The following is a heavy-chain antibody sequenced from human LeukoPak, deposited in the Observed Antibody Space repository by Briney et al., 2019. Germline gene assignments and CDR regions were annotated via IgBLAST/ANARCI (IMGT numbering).Heavy chain of an antibody. Sequence: GASVKVSCKASGYTFTGYYMHWVRQAPGQGLEWMGWINPNSGGTNYAQKFQGRVTMTRDTSISTAYMELSRLRSDDTAVYYCARAKSGSYFHGTLYYFDYWGQGTLVTVSS. V-gene: IGHV1-2*02. D-gene: IGHD1-26*01. J-gene: IGHJ4*02. CDR2: INPNSGGT. CDR1: GYTFTGYY. CDR3: ARAKSGSYFHGTLYYFDY.